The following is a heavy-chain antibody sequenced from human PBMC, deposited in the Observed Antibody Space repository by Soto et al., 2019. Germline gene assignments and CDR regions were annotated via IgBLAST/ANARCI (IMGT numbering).Heavy chain of an antibody. D-gene: IGHD3-3*01. J-gene: IGHJ6*02. Sequence: GESLKISCQGSGYSFTSYWIGWVRQMPGKGLEWMGIIYPGDSDTRYSPSFQGQVTISADKSISTAYLQWSSPKASDTAMYYCATSRADYDFWSGYYEGYYYYYGMDVWGQGTTVTVSS. CDR3: ATSRADYDFWSGYYEGYYYYYGMDV. CDR2: IYPGDSDT. V-gene: IGHV5-51*01. CDR1: GYSFTSYW.